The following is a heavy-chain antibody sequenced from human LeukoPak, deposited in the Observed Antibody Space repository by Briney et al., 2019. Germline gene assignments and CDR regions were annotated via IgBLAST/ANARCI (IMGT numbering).Heavy chain of an antibody. D-gene: IGHD1-26*01. V-gene: IGHV4-30-4*01. CDR1: GGSISSGDYY. Sequence: SETLSLTCTVSGGSISSGDYYWSWIRQPPGKGLEWTGYIYYSGSTYYNPSLKSRVTISVDTSKNQFSLKLNSVTVADTAVYYCARAMGATSMHFDYWGQGTLVTVSS. CDR3: ARAMGATSMHFDY. J-gene: IGHJ4*02. CDR2: IYYSGST.